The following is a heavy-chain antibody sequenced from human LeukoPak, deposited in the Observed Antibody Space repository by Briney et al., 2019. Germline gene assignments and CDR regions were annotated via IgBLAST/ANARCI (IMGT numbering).Heavy chain of an antibody. J-gene: IGHJ4*02. V-gene: IGHV3-7*02. CDR1: GFTFSISW. CDR2: IKGDGSEK. Sequence: GGSLTLSCAASGFTFSISWMRSVRHAPGKGLEWVANIKGDGSEKQYVDSVMGRFTVSRDNTKNSLYLQMNILRGDDTAVDYCAKCSGAYAIEYWGQGTLVTVSS. D-gene: IGHD4-17*01. CDR3: AKCSGAYAIEY.